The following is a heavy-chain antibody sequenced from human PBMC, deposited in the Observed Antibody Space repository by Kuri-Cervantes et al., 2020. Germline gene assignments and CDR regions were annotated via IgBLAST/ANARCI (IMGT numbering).Heavy chain of an antibody. Sequence: SETLSLTCAVYGGSFSGYYWSWIRQPPGKGLEWIGEINHSGSTNYNPSLKSRVTISVDTSKNQFSLNLSSVTAADTAVYYCARSSGSSYGRLAYWGQGTLVTVSS. CDR1: GGSFSGYY. J-gene: IGHJ4*02. CDR2: INHSGST. D-gene: IGHD5-18*01. V-gene: IGHV4-34*01. CDR3: ARSSGSSYGRLAY.